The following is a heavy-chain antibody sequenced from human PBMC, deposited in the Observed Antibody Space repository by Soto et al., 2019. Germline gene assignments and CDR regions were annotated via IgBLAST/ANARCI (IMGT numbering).Heavy chain of an antibody. CDR2: IYYSGST. Sequence: PSETLSLTCTVSGGSISSYYWSWIRQPPGKGLEWIGYIYYSGSTNYNPSLKSRVTISVDTSKNQFSLKLSSVTAADTAVYYCARGYCSGGSCFPDWFAPWGQGTLVTVSS. V-gene: IGHV4-59*01. CDR3: ARGYCSGGSCFPDWFAP. J-gene: IGHJ5*02. D-gene: IGHD2-15*01. CDR1: GGSISSYY.